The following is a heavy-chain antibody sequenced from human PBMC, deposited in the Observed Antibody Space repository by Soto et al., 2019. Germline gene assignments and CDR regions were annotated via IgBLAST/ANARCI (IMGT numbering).Heavy chain of an antibody. CDR2: IKSDGTST. V-gene: IGHV3-74*01. CDR3: TRGWWWAFDS. J-gene: IGHJ3*02. CDR1: GDSFSGSW. D-gene: IGHD2-21*01. Sequence: ELLVVEAGGGLVQPGGSLRLSCAASGDSFSGSWMYWVRQVPGKGLVWVSGIKSDGTSTTYAESVKGRFTISRDNAKNTLYLQMNNLRVEDAAVYFCTRGWWWAFDSWGQGTMVTVSS.